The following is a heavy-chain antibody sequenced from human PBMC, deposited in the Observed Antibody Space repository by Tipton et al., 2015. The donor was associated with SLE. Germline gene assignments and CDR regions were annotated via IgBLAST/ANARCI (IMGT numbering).Heavy chain of an antibody. CDR3: ARDFPESSSWPPTDYGMDV. J-gene: IGHJ6*02. Sequence: TLSLTCAVYGGSFSGYYWSWIRQPPGKGLEWIGEINHSGSTNYNPSLKSRVTISVDTSKNQFSLKLSSVTAADTAVYYCARDFPESSSWPPTDYGMDVWGQGTTVTVFS. CDR2: INHSGST. CDR1: GGSFSGYY. V-gene: IGHV4-34*01. D-gene: IGHD6-13*01.